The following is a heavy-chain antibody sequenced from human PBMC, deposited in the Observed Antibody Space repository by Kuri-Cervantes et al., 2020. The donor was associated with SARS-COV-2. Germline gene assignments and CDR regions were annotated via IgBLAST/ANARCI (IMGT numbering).Heavy chain of an antibody. J-gene: IGHJ5*02. D-gene: IGHD1-26*01. V-gene: IGHV3-30*04. CDR3: ARDLLTQGWFDP. CDR1: GFTFSRYA. Sequence: GESLKISCAGSGFTFSRYAIHCVRQAPGKGLEWVAVISDDGKKRYYADSVKGRFTISRDNAKNSLYLQMNSLRAEDTAVYYCARDLLTQGWFDPWGQGTLVTVSS. CDR2: ISDDGKKR.